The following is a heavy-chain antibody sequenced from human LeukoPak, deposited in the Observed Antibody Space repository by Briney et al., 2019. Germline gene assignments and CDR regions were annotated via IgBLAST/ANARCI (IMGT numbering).Heavy chain of an antibody. D-gene: IGHD4-23*01. Sequence: GGSLRLSCAASGFTFGSHAMSWVRQAPGKGLEWVSTISGSADGTHYRDSVKGRFTISRVNSKNTLFLQMNSLRAADTAVYYCAKGIGGTLFDYWGQGTLVTVSS. CDR2: ISGSADGT. CDR3: AKGIGGTLFDY. CDR1: GFTFGSHA. V-gene: IGHV3-23*01. J-gene: IGHJ4*02.